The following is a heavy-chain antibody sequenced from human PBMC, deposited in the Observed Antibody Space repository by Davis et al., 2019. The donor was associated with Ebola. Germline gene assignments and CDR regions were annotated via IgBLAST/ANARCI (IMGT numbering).Heavy chain of an antibody. Sequence: GESLKTSCKGSGYSFTSYWIGWVRQMPGKGLEWMGIIYPGDSDTRYSPSFQGQVTISADKSISTAYLQWSSLKAPDADMYYCARGSSSWYFDFDYWGQGTLVTVSS. CDR3: ARGSSSWYFDFDY. CDR1: GYSFTSYW. CDR2: IYPGDSDT. J-gene: IGHJ4*02. V-gene: IGHV5-51*01. D-gene: IGHD6-13*01.